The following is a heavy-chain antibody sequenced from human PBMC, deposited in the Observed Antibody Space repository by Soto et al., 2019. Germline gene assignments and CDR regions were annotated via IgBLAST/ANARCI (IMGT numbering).Heavy chain of an antibody. V-gene: IGHV1-69*08. J-gene: IGHJ4*01. CDR2: VIPILGVV. CDR3: ATESGGDYPLLDY. Sequence: QVQVVQSGAEVKKPGSSVKVSCKASGGYYRSYTITWVRQAPGQGLEWMGRVIPILGVVNYAQKFQGKVTFTADKSTSTAYMERSSLRSDATAVYYCATESGGDYPLLDYWGQGTLVTVSS. D-gene: IGHD4-17*01. CDR1: GGYYRSYT.